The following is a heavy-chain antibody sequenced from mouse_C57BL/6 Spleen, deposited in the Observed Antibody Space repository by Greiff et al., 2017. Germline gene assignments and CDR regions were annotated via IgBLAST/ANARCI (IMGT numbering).Heavy chain of an antibody. CDR3: AREAYYYGSSYPDY. V-gene: IGHV1-18*01. D-gene: IGHD1-1*01. CDR1: GHTFTDYN. J-gene: IGHJ2*01. CDR2: INPNNGGT. Sequence: VQLQQSGPELVKPGASVKIPCKASGHTFTDYNMDWVKQSHGKSLEWIGDINPNNGGTIYNQKFKGKATLTVDKSSSTAYMELRSLTSEDTAVYYCAREAYYYGSSYPDYWGQGTTLTVSS.